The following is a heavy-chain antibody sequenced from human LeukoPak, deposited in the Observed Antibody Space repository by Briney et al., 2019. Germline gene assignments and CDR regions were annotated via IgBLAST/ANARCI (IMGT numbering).Heavy chain of an antibody. Sequence: GGSLRLSCAASGFTVSSNYMSWVRQAPGKGLEWVSVIYSGGSTYYADSVKGRFTISRDNSKNTLYLQMNSLRAEDTAVYYCAKLTFYDSSGYYPGGAFDIWGQGTMVTVSS. D-gene: IGHD3-22*01. CDR1: GFTVSSNY. CDR2: IYSGGST. CDR3: AKLTFYDSSGYYPGGAFDI. J-gene: IGHJ3*02. V-gene: IGHV3-53*01.